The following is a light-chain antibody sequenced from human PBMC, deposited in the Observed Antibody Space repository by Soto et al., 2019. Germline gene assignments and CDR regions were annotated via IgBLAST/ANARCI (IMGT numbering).Light chain of an antibody. CDR2: DVS. CDR1: SGDVGGYNY. CDR3: CSYAGSFTLYV. J-gene: IGLJ1*01. V-gene: IGLV2-11*01. Sequence: QSAIAPPSSVSWSPGEAVTISCTGTSGDVGGYNYVSWYQQHPGKAPKLMIYDVSERPSGVPDRFSGSKSGNTASLTISGLQAEDEADYYCCSYAGSFTLYVFGTGTKVTVL.